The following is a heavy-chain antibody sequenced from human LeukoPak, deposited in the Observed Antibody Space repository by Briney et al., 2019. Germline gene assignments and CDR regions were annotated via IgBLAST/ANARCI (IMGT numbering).Heavy chain of an antibody. V-gene: IGHV1-69*13. CDR2: IIPIFGTA. CDR3: ARDHIVLMVYADYGMDV. CDR1: GGTFSSYA. J-gene: IGHJ6*02. Sequence: SVTVSCKASGGTFSSYAISWVRQAPGQGLEWMGGIIPIFGTANYAQKFQGRVTITADESTSTAYMELSSLRSEDTAVYYCARDHIVLMVYADYGMDVWGQGTTVTVSS. D-gene: IGHD2-8*01.